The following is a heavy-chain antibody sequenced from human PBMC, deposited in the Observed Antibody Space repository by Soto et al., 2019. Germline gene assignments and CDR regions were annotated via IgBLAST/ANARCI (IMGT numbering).Heavy chain of an antibody. Sequence: GAAVKVSCKASGCTFSSYAISWVRQAPGQGLEWMGGIIPIFGTANYAQKFQGRVTITADESTSTAYIELSSLRSEDTAVYYCARDFSSSGYHDAFDIWGQGTMVTV. V-gene: IGHV1-69*13. CDR3: ARDFSSSGYHDAFDI. J-gene: IGHJ3*02. CDR1: GCTFSSYA. CDR2: IIPIFGTA. D-gene: IGHD3-22*01.